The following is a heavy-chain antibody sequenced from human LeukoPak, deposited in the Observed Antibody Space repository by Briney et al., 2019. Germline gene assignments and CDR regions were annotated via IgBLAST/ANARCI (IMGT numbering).Heavy chain of an antibody. Sequence: PGRSLRLSCAASGFTFSDYGMHWVRQAPGKGLEWEAVIRYDGSNKYYADSVKGRFTISRDNSKNTLFQQMNSLRAEDTAVYYCARSLRDSSGHYFLHWGQGTLATVSS. D-gene: IGHD3-22*01. CDR2: IRYDGSNK. CDR1: GFTFSDYG. V-gene: IGHV3-33*01. CDR3: ARSLRDSSGHYFLH. J-gene: IGHJ4*02.